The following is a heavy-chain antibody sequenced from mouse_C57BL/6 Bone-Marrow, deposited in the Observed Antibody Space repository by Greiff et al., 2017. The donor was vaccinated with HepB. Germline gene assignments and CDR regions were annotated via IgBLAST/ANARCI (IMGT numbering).Heavy chain of an antibody. V-gene: IGHV14-4*01. CDR2: IDPGNGDT. CDR1: GFNIQDDY. CDR3: TRSTRGTKGDH. Sequence: EVTLMASGAELVRPGASVKLSCPASGFNIQDDYMHWVKQRPEQGLEWIGWIDPGNGDTEYASKFQGKATITADTSSNTAYLQLSSLTSEDPAVYYGTRSTRGTKGDHWGQGTTLTVSS. J-gene: IGHJ2*01. D-gene: IGHD2-2*01.